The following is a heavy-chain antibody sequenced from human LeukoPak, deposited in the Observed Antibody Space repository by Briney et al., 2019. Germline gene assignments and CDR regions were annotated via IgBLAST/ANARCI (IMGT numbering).Heavy chain of an antibody. J-gene: IGHJ4*02. CDR1: GFSFGTYS. Sequence: GRSLRLSCAASGFSFGTYSMHWARQVPGKGLEWVAVIWYDGSNEDYTDSVKGRFTISRDNSKNTLYLQMNSLRAEDTAVYYCAREMAVWGQGALVTVSS. D-gene: IGHD2-8*01. CDR3: AREMAV. CDR2: IWYDGSNE. V-gene: IGHV3-33*01.